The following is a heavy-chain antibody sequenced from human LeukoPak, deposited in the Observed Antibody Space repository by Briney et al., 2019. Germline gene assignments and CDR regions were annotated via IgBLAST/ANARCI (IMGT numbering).Heavy chain of an antibody. D-gene: IGHD3-10*01. Sequence: PGGSLRLSCAASGFIFSSYGIHWVRQAPGKGLEWVAVIWYDGSNKYYADSVKGRFTISRDNSKHTLFLQMNSLRTAVYDCSNCQRGQGFRETNYYYGMDVWGQGTTVTVSS. V-gene: IGHV3-33*06. CDR2: IWYDGSNK. J-gene: IGHJ6*02. CDR1: GFIFSSYG. CDR3: SNCQRGQGFRETNYYYGMDV.